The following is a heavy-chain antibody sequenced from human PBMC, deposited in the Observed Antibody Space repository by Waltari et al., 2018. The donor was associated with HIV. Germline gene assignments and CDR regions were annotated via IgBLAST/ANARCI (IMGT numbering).Heavy chain of an antibody. CDR2: IYRGGRT. CDR1: GFTVTSNY. CDR3: ARSQDYYYYHNMDV. Sequence: EVQLVESGGGLVQPGGSLRLSCAASGFTVTSNYMSWVRQAPGKGLEWVSVIYRGGRTYYADSVKGRFTISRDNSKNTLYLQMNSLRAEDTAVYFCARSQDYYYYHNMDVWGQGTTVTVSS. J-gene: IGHJ6*02. V-gene: IGHV3-66*02.